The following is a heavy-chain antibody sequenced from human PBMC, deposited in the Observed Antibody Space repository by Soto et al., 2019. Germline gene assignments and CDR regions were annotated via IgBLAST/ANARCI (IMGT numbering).Heavy chain of an antibody. V-gene: IGHV3-21*01. J-gene: IGHJ6*02. CDR1: GFTFSSYS. CDR2: ISSSSSYI. CDR3: ARDYPASYGFTFYYYYGMDV. D-gene: IGHD5-18*01. Sequence: VGSLRLSCAASGFTFSSYSMNWVRQAPGKGLEWVSSISSSSSYIYYADSVKGRFTISRDNAKNSLYLQMNSLRAEDTAVYYCARDYPASYGFTFYYYYGMDVWGQGTTVTVSS.